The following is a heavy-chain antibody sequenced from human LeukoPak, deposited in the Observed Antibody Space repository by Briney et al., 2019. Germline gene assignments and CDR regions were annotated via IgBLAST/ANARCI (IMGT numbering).Heavy chain of an antibody. CDR1: GYTFTSYA. V-gene: IGHV1-69*13. D-gene: IGHD3-3*01. J-gene: IGHJ6*02. Sequence: GASVKVSCKASGYTFTSYAISWVRQAPGQGLEWMGGIIPIFGTANYAQKFQGRVTITADESTSTAYMELSSLRSEDTAVYYCASTTSEYDFWSGYSHDYYYYYGMDVWGQGTTVTVSS. CDR2: IIPIFGTA. CDR3: ASTTSEYDFWSGYSHDYYYYYGMDV.